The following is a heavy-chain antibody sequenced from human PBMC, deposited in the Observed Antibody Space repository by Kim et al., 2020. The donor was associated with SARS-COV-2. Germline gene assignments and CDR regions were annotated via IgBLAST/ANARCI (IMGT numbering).Heavy chain of an antibody. CDR3: ARGVVTAGSFDP. J-gene: IGHJ5*02. V-gene: IGHV5-10-1*01. CDR2: IDPSDSYT. D-gene: IGHD2-21*02. CDR1: GYSFTTYW. Sequence: GESLKISCKGSGYSFTTYWISWVRQMPGKGLEWMGRIDPSDSYTNYSPSFQGHVTISADKSISTAYLQWSSLKASDTAMYYCARGVVTAGSFDPLGQGTLVTVSS.